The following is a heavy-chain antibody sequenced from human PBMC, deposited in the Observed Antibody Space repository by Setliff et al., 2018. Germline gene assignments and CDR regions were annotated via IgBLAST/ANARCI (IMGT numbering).Heavy chain of an antibody. J-gene: IGHJ3*02. CDR1: GYTSSSYA. CDR2: ISASGDTT. Sequence: GGSLRLSCAASGYTSSSYAMTWVRQAPGKGLEWVSIISASGDTTYYADSVKGRFTISRDNSKNTLYLQMNSLRAEDTAVYYCARSYNGSWYSDAFDIWGQGTMVTVSS. D-gene: IGHD6-13*01. CDR3: ARSYNGSWYSDAFDI. V-gene: IGHV3-23*01.